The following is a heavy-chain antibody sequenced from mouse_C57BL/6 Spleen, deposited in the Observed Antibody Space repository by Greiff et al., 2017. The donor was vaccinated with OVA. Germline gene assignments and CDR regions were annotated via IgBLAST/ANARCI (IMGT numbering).Heavy chain of an antibody. D-gene: IGHD2-1*01. Sequence: VKLQQPGTELVKPGASVKLSCKASGYTFTSYWTHWVKQRPGQGLEWIGNINPSNGGTNYNEKFKSKATLTVDKSSSTAYMQLSSLTSEDSAVYYCARGIFYYGNYYYAMDYWGQGTSVTVSS. CDR2: INPSNGGT. J-gene: IGHJ4*01. CDR1: GYTFTSYW. CDR3: ARGIFYYGNYYYAMDY. V-gene: IGHV1-53*01.